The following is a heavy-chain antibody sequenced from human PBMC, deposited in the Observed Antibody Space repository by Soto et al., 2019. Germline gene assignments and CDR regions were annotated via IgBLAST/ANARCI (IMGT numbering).Heavy chain of an antibody. CDR3: AYVGGYSTGDYSFDV. V-gene: IGHV1-18*04. Sequence: AAVKVSCKVSVSTFTSNGIGWVRQAPGQGLEWMGWISTYNENMDSAPQLQGRLTMTTDTSTTTAYMELTNLKSDDTALYYCAYVGGYSTGDYSFDVWGQGTPVTVSS. CDR1: VSTFTSNG. CDR2: ISTYNENM. D-gene: IGHD5-18*01. J-gene: IGHJ5*02.